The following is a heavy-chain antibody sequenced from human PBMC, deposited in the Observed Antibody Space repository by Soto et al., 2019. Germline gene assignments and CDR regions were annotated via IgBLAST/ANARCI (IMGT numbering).Heavy chain of an antibody. V-gene: IGHV1-69*01. CDR3: ARLSRPNYYDTSGFFKDNWFDP. Sequence: QVQLVQSGAEVKKPGSSMKVSCKASGGTFNSYDINWVRQAPGQGLEWMGRIIPIVETPKYAQKFQGRVTISADESTNTVYMELSSLRSEDTAMYYCARLSRPNYYDTSGFFKDNWFDPWGQGTLVTVSS. J-gene: IGHJ5*02. CDR1: GGTFNSYD. CDR2: IIPIVETP. D-gene: IGHD3-22*01.